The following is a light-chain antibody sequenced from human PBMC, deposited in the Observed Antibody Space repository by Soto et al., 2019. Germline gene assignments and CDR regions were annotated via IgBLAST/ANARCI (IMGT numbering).Light chain of an antibody. CDR2: WAS. CDR1: QSVLYSSNNKNY. CDR3: QQYYNTPWT. J-gene: IGKJ1*01. V-gene: IGKV4-1*01. Sequence: DIVMTQSPDSLAVSLGERATINCKSSQSVLYSSNNKNYLAWYRQKPGQPPKLLIYWASTRESGVPDRFSGSGSGTDFTLTISRLQAEDVAVYYCQQYYNTPWTFGQGTKVEIK.